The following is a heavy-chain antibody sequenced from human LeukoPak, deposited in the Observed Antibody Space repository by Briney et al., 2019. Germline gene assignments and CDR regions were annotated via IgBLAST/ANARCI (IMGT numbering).Heavy chain of an antibody. CDR1: GGSISSGSYY. CDR3: ARVPGYCSGGSCYYYYDMDV. V-gene: IGHV4-61*09. J-gene: IGHJ6*02. Sequence: SETLSLTCTVSGGSISSGSYYWSWVRQPAGKGLEWIGHIYTSGSTNYNPSLKSRATISVDTSKNQFSLKLSSVTAADTAVYYCARVPGYCSGGSCYYYYDMDVWGQGTTVTVSS. CDR2: IYTSGST. D-gene: IGHD2-15*01.